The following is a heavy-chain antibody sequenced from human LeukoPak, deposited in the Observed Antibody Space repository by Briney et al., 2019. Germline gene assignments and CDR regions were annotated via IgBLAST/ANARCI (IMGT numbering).Heavy chain of an antibody. Sequence: WASVKVSCKASGGTFSSYAISWVRQAPGQGLEWMGGIIPIFGTANYAQKFQGRVTITADESTSTAYMELSSLRSEDTAVYYCARGVSPSLVVPAATFDYWGQGTLVTVSS. CDR1: GGTFSSYA. CDR2: IIPIFGTA. V-gene: IGHV1-69*13. CDR3: ARGVSPSLVVPAATFDY. J-gene: IGHJ4*02. D-gene: IGHD2-2*01.